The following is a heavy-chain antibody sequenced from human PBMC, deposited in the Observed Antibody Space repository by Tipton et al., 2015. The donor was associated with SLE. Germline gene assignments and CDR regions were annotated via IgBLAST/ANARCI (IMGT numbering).Heavy chain of an antibody. D-gene: IGHD6-19*01. V-gene: IGHV4-34*01. Sequence: TLSLTCAVYGGSFSSYSWSWIRQPPGKGLEWIGEINHSGSTNYNPSLKSRVTISVDTSKNQFSLKLSSVTAADTAVYYCARKVGWYHPFDYWGQGTLVTVSS. CDR2: INHSGST. CDR3: ARKVGWYHPFDY. CDR1: GGSFSSYS. J-gene: IGHJ4*02.